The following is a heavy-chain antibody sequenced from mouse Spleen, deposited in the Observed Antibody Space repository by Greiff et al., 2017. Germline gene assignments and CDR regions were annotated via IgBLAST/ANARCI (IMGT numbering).Heavy chain of an antibody. CDR1: GYTFTSYW. CDR2: IYPSDSYT. Sequence: VQLQQSGAELVRPGASVKLSCKASGYTFTSYWINWVKQRPGQGLEWIGNIYPSDSYTNYNQKFKDKATLTVDKSSSTAYMQLSSPTSEDSAVYYCTRDGNYVAMDYWGQGTSVTVSS. CDR3: TRDGNYVAMDY. J-gene: IGHJ4*01. D-gene: IGHD2-1*01. V-gene: IGHV1-69*02.